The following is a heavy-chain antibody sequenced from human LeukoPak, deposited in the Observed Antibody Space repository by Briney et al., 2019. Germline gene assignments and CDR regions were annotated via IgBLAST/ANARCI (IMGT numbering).Heavy chain of an antibody. Sequence: PSETLSLTCAVYGGSFSGYYWSWIRQPPGKGLEWIGEINHSGSTNYNPSLKSRVTISVDTSKNQFSLKLSSVTAADTAVYYCAAHSLDLGGASDIWGQGTMVTVSS. J-gene: IGHJ3*02. CDR3: AAHSLDLGGASDI. V-gene: IGHV4-34*01. CDR1: GGSFSGYY. CDR2: INHSGST.